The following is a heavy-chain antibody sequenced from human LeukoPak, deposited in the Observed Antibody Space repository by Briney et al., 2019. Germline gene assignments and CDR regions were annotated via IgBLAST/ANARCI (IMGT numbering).Heavy chain of an antibody. Sequence: PGGSLRLSCAASGFTFSSYGMHWVRQAPGKGLEWVAFIRYDGSNKYYADSVKGRFTISRDNSKNTLYLQMNSLRAEDTAVYYCAKDPYYYGSESYGWFDYWGQGTLVTVSS. J-gene: IGHJ4*02. D-gene: IGHD3-10*01. CDR2: IRYDGSNK. CDR3: AKDPYYYGSESYGWFDY. V-gene: IGHV3-30*02. CDR1: GFTFSSYG.